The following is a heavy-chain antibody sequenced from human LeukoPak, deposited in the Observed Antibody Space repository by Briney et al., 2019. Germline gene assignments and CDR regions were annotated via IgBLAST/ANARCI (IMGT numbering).Heavy chain of an antibody. CDR3: ARIYGSGSYVDY. CDR1: SGSISSYF. J-gene: IGHJ4*02. Sequence: SETLSLTCTVSSGSISSYFWTWIRQPPGKGLECIGYIFYSGRTNYNPSLKSRVTISADTSKNQFSLKLSSVTDADTAVYYCARIYGSGSYVDYWGQGTLVTVSS. V-gene: IGHV4-59*01. D-gene: IGHD3-10*01. CDR2: IFYSGRT.